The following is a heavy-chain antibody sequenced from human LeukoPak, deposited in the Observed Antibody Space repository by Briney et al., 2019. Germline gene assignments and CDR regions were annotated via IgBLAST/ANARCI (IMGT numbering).Heavy chain of an antibody. CDR1: GFTFSSYS. V-gene: IGHV3-21*01. CDR3: ARGDPSEVVLNPKIDY. Sequence: GGSLRLSCAASGFTFSSYSMNWVRQAPGKGLEWVSSISSSSSYIHYADSVKGRFTISRDNAKNSLYLQMNSLRAEDTAVYYCARGDPSEVVLNPKIDYWGQGTLVTVSS. D-gene: IGHD3-22*01. CDR2: ISSSSSYI. J-gene: IGHJ4*02.